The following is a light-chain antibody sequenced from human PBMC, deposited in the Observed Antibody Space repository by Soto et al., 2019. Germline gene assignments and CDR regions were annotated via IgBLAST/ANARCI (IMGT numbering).Light chain of an antibody. CDR1: QRISTF. J-gene: IGKJ4*01. CDR2: SAS. V-gene: IGKV1-39*01. Sequence: DIQMTQSPSSLSASVGDRVTITCRASQRISTFLLWYQQKPGKAPKLLIYSASSLQSGVPSRFSGSGSGTDFTLTISSLQPEDFATYHCQQSHSAPLTFGGGTKVEIK. CDR3: QQSHSAPLT.